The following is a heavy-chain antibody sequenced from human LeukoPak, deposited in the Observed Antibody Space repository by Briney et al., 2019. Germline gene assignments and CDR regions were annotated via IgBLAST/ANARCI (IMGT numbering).Heavy chain of an antibody. CDR2: IYYSGIT. Sequence: SETLSLTCAVYGGSFSGYYWSWIRQPPGKGLEWIGYIYYSGITNYNPSLESRVTISVDTSKNQFSLKLSSVTAADTAVYYCARGSGSRRSFDSWGQGTLVTVSS. D-gene: IGHD3-3*01. CDR3: ARGSGSRRSFDS. CDR1: GGSFSGYY. V-gene: IGHV4-59*01. J-gene: IGHJ4*02.